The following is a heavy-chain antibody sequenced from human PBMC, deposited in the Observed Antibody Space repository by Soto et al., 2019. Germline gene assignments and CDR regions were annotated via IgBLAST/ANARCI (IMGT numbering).Heavy chain of an antibody. Sequence: ASVKVSCKASGYTFTGYYMHWVRQAPGQGLEWMGWINPNSGGTNYAQKFQGWVTMTRDTSISTAYMELSRLRSDDTAVYYCARVSGYSSGSCWVQFDYWGQGTLVPVSS. CDR1: GYTFTGYY. CDR2: INPNSGGT. D-gene: IGHD6-19*01. J-gene: IGHJ4*02. CDR3: ARVSGYSSGSCWVQFDY. V-gene: IGHV1-2*04.